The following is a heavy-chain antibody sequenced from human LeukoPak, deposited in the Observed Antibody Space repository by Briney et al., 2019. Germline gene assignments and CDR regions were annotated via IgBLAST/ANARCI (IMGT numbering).Heavy chain of an antibody. Sequence: MSSETLSLTCTVSGGSISSSSYYWGWIRQPPGKGLEWIGSIHYSGSTYYTPSLKSRVTISVDTSKNQFSLNLSSVTAADTAVYSCARLSGPAIYGSGSHFVDVWGKGTAVTVSS. D-gene: IGHD3-10*01. J-gene: IGHJ6*04. CDR2: IHYSGST. V-gene: IGHV4-39*07. CDR3: ARLSGPAIYGSGSHFVDV. CDR1: GGSISSSSYY.